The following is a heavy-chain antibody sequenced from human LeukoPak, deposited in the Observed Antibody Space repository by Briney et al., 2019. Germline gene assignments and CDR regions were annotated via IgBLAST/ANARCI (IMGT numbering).Heavy chain of an antibody. CDR3: ARDRGYYGSGILDV. V-gene: IGHV1-2*02. Sequence: EASVKVSCKASGYTFTGYYMHWVRQAPGQGLEWMGWINPNSGGTNYAQKFQGRVTMTRDTSISTAYMELSRLRSDDTAVYYCARDRGYYGSGILDVWGKGTTVTISS. D-gene: IGHD3-10*01. CDR1: GYTFTGYY. CDR2: INPNSGGT. J-gene: IGHJ6*04.